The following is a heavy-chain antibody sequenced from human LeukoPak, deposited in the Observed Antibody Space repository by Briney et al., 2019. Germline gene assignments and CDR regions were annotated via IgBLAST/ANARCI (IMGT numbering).Heavy chain of an antibody. CDR2: MSYDGSNK. CDR1: GFTFSTYT. J-gene: IGHJ4*02. CDR3: AKDSAYSSGWPSDY. V-gene: IGHV3-30*04. Sequence: SGGSLRLSCAASGFTFSTYTMHWVRQAPGKGLEWVAVMSYDGSNKYYADSVKGRFTISRDNSKNTLYLQMNSLRAEDTAVYYCAKDSAYSSGWPSDYWGQGTLVTVSS. D-gene: IGHD6-19*01.